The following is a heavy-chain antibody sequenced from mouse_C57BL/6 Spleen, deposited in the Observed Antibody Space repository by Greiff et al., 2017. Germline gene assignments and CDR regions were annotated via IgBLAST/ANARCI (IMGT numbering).Heavy chain of an antibody. V-gene: IGHV1-64*01. D-gene: IGHD6-1*01. J-gene: IGHJ3*01. CDR3: ARGGECFAY. CDR1: GYTFTSYW. CDR2: IHPNSGST. Sequence: QVQLQQPGAELVKPGASVKLSCKASGYTFTSYWMHWVKQRPGQGLEWIGMIHPNSGSTNYNEKFKSKATLTVDKSSSTAYMQLSILTSEDSAVYYCARGGECFAYWGQGTLVTVSA.